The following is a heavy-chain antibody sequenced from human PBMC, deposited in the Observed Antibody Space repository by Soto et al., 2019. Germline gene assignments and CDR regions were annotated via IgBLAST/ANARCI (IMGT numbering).Heavy chain of an antibody. V-gene: IGHV4-30-4*01. CDR3: ARDRIAAEVFDY. Sequence: PSETLSLTCTVSGGSISSGDYYWSWIRQPPGKGLEWIGYIYYSGSTYYNPSLKSRVTIAVDTSKNQFSLKLTSVTAADTAVYYCARDRIAAEVFDYWGQGTLVTVSS. CDR1: GGSISSGDYY. CDR2: IYYSGST. D-gene: IGHD6-13*01. J-gene: IGHJ4*02.